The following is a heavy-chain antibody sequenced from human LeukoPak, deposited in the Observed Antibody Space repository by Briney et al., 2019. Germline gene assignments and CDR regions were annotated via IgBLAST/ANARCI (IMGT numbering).Heavy chain of an antibody. V-gene: IGHV3-15*01. D-gene: IGHD6-19*01. CDR2: IISKTDGGTI. CDR3: ASAVAEGY. CDR1: GFTFSNAW. J-gene: IGHJ4*02. Sequence: GGSLRLSCAASGFTFSNAWMSWVRQAPGKGLEWIGRIISKTDGGTIDFAAPVKGRFTISRDDSKNTLYLQMNSLRAEDTAVYYCASAVAEGYWGQGTLVAVSS.